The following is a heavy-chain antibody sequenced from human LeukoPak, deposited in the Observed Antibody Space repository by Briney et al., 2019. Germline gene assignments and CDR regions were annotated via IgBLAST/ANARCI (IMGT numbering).Heavy chain of an antibody. J-gene: IGHJ3*02. Sequence: GGSLRLSCAASGVTFSSYWMSWVRQAPGKGLEWVANIKQDGSEKYYVDSVKGRFTISRDNAKNSLYLQMNSLRAEDTAVYYCARELYGAFDIWGQGTMVTVSS. CDR1: GVTFSSYW. V-gene: IGHV3-7*01. D-gene: IGHD3-16*02. CDR3: ARELYGAFDI. CDR2: IKQDGSEK.